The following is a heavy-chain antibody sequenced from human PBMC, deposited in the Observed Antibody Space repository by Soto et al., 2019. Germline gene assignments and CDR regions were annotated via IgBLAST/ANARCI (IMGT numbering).Heavy chain of an antibody. CDR3: ATGPPPGIVVVPAASYYYYYYMDV. D-gene: IGHD2-2*01. J-gene: IGHJ6*03. Sequence: GGSLRLSCAASGFTFSSYAMSWVRQAPGKGLEWVSAISGSGGSTYYADSVKGRFTISRDNPKNTRYLQMNSLRAEDTAVYYCATGPPPGIVVVPAASYYYYYYMDVWGKGTTVTVSS. V-gene: IGHV3-23*01. CDR2: ISGSGGST. CDR1: GFTFSSYA.